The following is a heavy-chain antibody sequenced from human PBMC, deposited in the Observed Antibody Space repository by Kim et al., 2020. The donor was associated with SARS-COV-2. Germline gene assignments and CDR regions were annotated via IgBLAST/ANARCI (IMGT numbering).Heavy chain of an antibody. CDR3: VKMGTTMALVIDR. D-gene: IGHD3-10*01. J-gene: IGHJ5*02. V-gene: IGHV3-23*01. Sequence: YAGSVKGRFTISRDNSKTTVYLRMNSLRVEDTAVYHCVKMGTTMALVIDRWGQGTLVTVSS.